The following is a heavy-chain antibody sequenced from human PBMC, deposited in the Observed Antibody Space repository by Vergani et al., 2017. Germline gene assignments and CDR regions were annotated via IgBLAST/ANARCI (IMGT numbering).Heavy chain of an antibody. Sequence: EVQLVESGGGLVKPGGSLRLSCAASGFSFSSYSMNWVRQAPGKGLEWVASISGSSSYVFYRDSVEGRFTITRDNAKESVYLQMNSLRAEDTAMYFCARGLRDCTHIRCSPPSYWGQGTQVTVSS. CDR2: ISGSSSYV. CDR3: ARGLRDCTHIRCSPPSY. CDR1: GFSFSSYS. V-gene: IGHV3-21*02. J-gene: IGHJ4*02. D-gene: IGHD2-8*01.